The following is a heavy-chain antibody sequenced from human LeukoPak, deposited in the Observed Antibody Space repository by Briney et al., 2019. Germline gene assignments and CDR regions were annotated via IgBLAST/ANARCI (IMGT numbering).Heavy chain of an antibody. D-gene: IGHD3-22*01. CDR2: ISAYNGNT. J-gene: IGHJ6*03. CDR3: ARDRRTVVVEGYYYYYMDV. Sequence: ASVKVSCKASGYTFTSYGISWVRQAPGQGLEWMGWISAYNGNTNYAQKLQGRVTMTTDTSTSTAYMELRSLRSDDTAVYYCARDRRTVVVEGYYYYYMDVWGKGTTVTVSS. V-gene: IGHV1-18*01. CDR1: GYTFTSYG.